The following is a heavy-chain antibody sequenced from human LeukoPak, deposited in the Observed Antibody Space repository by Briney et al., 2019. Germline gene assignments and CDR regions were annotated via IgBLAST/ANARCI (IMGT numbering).Heavy chain of an antibody. Sequence: SVKVSCKASGGTFSSYAISWVRQAPGQGLEWMGGIIPIFGTAKYAQKFQGRVTITADESTSTAYMELSSLRSEDTAVYYCARSALGVPYFDYWGQGTLVTVSS. D-gene: IGHD3-16*01. V-gene: IGHV1-69*13. CDR2: IIPIFGTA. J-gene: IGHJ4*02. CDR1: GGTFSSYA. CDR3: ARSALGVPYFDY.